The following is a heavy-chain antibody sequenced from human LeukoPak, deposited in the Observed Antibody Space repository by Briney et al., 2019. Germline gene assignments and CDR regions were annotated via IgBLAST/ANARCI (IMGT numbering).Heavy chain of an antibody. CDR2: INPNSGGT. CDR1: GYTFTGYY. Sequence: ASVKVSCKASGYTFTGYYMHWVRQAPGQGLEWMGWINPNSGGTNYAQKFLGRVTMTRDTSISTAYMELSSLRSEDTAVYYCAREGEYCSSTSCSDYWGQGTLVTVSS. D-gene: IGHD2-2*01. V-gene: IGHV1-2*02. J-gene: IGHJ4*02. CDR3: AREGEYCSSTSCSDY.